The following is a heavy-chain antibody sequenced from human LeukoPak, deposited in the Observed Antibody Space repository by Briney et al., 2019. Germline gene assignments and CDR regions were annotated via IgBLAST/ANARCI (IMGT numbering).Heavy chain of an antibody. Sequence: SETLSLTCTFSGGSFSSYYWSWIRQPAGKPLEWIGRVFVTGSPNYSPSLKTRVTISLDASKNQLSLRLASVTAADTAVYYCVRDYSSGWPMSYYNPYIDLWGKGTMVTVSS. CDR3: VRDYSSGWPMSYYNPYIDL. J-gene: IGHJ6*03. V-gene: IGHV4-4*07. CDR2: VFVTGSP. D-gene: IGHD4-11*01. CDR1: GGSFSSYY.